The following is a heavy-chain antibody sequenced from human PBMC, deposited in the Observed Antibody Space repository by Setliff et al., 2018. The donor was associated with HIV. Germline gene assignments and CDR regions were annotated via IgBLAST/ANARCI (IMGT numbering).Heavy chain of an antibody. CDR2: FSYNGGR. V-gene: IGHV4-39*02. CDR3: ARDDDKLFDY. D-gene: IGHD3-22*01. CDR1: GDSVSTRNSF. Sequence: SETLSLTCTVSGDSVSTRNSFWGWIRQPPGKGLEWIGSFSYNGGRRYTPSLKSRVTISVDTSKNQFSLNLNSVTAADTAVYYCARDDDKLFDYWGQGALVTVSS. J-gene: IGHJ4*02.